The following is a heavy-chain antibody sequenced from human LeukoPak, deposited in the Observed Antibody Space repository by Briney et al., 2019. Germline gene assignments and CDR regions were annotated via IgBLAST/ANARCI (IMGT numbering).Heavy chain of an antibody. V-gene: IGHV4-34*01. CDR2: INHSGST. CDR1: GGSFSGYY. J-gene: IGHJ4*02. Sequence: SETLSLTCAFYGGSFSGYYWNWIRQPPWKGLEWIGVINHSGSTNYNPSLKSRVTISVDTSKNQFSLKLSSVTAADTAVYYCARGIPRGHYYDSSGYRFDYWGQGTLVTVSS. D-gene: IGHD3-22*01. CDR3: ARGIPRGHYYDSSGYRFDY.